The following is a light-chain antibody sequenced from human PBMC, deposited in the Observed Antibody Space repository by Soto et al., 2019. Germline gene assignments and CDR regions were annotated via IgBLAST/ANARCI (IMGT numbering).Light chain of an antibody. V-gene: IGLV2-14*01. CDR3: SSYXSTTLRYV. J-gene: IGLJ1*01. CDR1: SSDVGDYNY. Sequence: QSVLTQPASVSGSPGQSITISCTGTSSDVGDYNYVSWYQLHPGKAPKLMIYEVTNRPSGVSDRFSGSKSGNTASLTISGLQAEDEADXYCSSYXSTTLRYVSGTGTKVTVL. CDR2: EVT.